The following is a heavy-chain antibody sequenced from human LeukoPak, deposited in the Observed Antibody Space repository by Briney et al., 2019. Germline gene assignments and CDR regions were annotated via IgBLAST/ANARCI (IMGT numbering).Heavy chain of an antibody. CDR3: AKDYDSSGLARSYFDY. CDR1: GFIFKKYW. CDR2: IKEDGSET. V-gene: IGHV3-7*01. D-gene: IGHD3-22*01. J-gene: IGHJ4*02. Sequence: GGSLRLSCAASGFIFKKYWMNWVRQVPGKGLECLANIKEDGSETYYADSVKGRFTISRDNSKNTLYLQMNSLRAEDTAVYYCAKDYDSSGLARSYFDYWGQGTLVTVSS.